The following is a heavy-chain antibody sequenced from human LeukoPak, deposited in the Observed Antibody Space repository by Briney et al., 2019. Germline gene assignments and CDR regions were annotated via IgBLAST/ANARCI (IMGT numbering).Heavy chain of an antibody. V-gene: IGHV4-38-2*02. CDR1: GYSISSGYY. J-gene: IGHJ4*02. Sequence: SETLSLTCTVSGYSISSGYYWGWIRQPPGKGLEWIRSIYHSGSTYYNPSLKSRVTISVDTSKNQFSLKLSSVTAADTAVYYCARDRPGYSYGYGLKYWGQGTLVTVSS. CDR2: IYHSGST. D-gene: IGHD5-18*01. CDR3: ARDRPGYSYGYGLKY.